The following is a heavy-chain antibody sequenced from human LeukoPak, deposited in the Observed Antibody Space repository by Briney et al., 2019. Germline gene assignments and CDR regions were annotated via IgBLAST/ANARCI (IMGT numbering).Heavy chain of an antibody. V-gene: IGHV3-7*01. D-gene: IGHD2-21*02. J-gene: IGHJ4*02. CDR2: IKQDGSEK. Sequence: GGSLRLSCAASGFTFSSYWMSWVRQAPGKGLEWVANIKQDGSEKYYVDSVKGRFTISRDNAKNSLYLQMNSLRAEDTAVYYCARDNVVVTAEIDYWGQGTLVTVSS. CDR1: GFTFSSYW. CDR3: ARDNVVVTAEIDY.